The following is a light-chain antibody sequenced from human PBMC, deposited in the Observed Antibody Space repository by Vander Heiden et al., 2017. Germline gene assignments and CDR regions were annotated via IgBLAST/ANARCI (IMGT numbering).Light chain of an antibody. CDR3: SSYTSSSTVYV. CDR2: DVS. J-gene: IGLJ1*01. CDR1: SSDVGGYNY. V-gene: IGLV2-14*01. Sequence: QSALTQPASVSGSPGQSITISCTGTSSDVGGYNYVSWYQHHPGKAPKLMIYDVSNRPSGVSNRFSGSKSGNTASQTISGLQAEDEADYYCSSYTSSSTVYVFGTGTKVTVL.